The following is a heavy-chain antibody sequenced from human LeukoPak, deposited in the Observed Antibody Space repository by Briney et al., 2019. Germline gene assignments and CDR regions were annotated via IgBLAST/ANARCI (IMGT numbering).Heavy chain of an antibody. V-gene: IGHV4-61*02. CDR1: GVSIRSGSYY. CDR3: AREVSDYDILTGWIDY. CDR2: IYTSGTT. D-gene: IGHD3-9*01. Sequence: TLSLTCTVSGVSIRSGSYYWSWIRQPAGKGLEWIGRIYTSGTTNYNPSLKSRVTISVGTSKSQFSLKLSSVTAADTAVYYCAREVSDYDILTGWIDYWGQGALVSVSS. J-gene: IGHJ4*02.